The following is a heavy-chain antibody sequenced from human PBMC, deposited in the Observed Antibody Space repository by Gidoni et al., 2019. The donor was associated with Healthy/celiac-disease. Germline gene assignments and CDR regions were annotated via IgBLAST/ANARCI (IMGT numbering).Heavy chain of an antibody. Sequence: QVKLVESGGGLATPGGSLRLPCAAAGCTFSDYYLSWIRQAPGKGLGWVSDISSSGSTIYYADSVKGRFTISRDNAKNLLYLQMNSLRAEDTAVYYCARDTSVAGTGWFDPWGQGTLVTVSS. CDR3: ARDTSVAGTGWFDP. V-gene: IGHV3-11*01. CDR2: ISSSGSTI. D-gene: IGHD6-19*01. CDR1: GCTFSDYY. J-gene: IGHJ5*02.